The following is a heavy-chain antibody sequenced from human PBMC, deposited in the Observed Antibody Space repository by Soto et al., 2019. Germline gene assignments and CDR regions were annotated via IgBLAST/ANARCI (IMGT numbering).Heavy chain of an antibody. CDR2: ISWNSGSI. CDR1: GFTFDDYA. V-gene: IGHV3-9*01. Sequence: EVQLVESGGGLVQPGRSLRLSCAASGFTFDDYAMHWVRQAPGKGLEWVSGISWNSGSIGYADSVKGRFTISRDNAKNFLYLQMNSLRAEDTALYYCAKDLYSSGWSHFDYWGQGTLVTVSS. J-gene: IGHJ4*02. D-gene: IGHD6-19*01. CDR3: AKDLYSSGWSHFDY.